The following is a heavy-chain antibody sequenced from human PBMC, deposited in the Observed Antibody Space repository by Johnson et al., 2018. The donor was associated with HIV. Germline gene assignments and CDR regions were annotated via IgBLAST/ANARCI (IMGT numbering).Heavy chain of an antibody. J-gene: IGHJ3*02. CDR1: GFTFSSYA. Sequence: QMQLVESGGGVVQPGRSLRLSCAASGFTFSSYAMHWVRQAQGKGLEWVAVISYDGNNKYFADSVKGRFTISRDNSKNTVYLQLNSLRAEDTAVYYCARDLRITDDPSRAFDIWGLGTMVTVSS. CDR2: ISYDGNNK. V-gene: IGHV3-30-3*01. CDR3: ARDLRITDDPSRAFDI. D-gene: IGHD3-16*01.